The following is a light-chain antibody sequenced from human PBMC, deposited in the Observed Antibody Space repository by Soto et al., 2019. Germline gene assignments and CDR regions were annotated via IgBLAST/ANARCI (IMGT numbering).Light chain of an antibody. Sequence: DIQMNQSPSSLSASVGDRVTITFRASQGISNYLAWYQQKPGKVPKLLIYSASTLQSGVPSRFSGSGSGTDFTLAISSLEPEDVATYYCQKFTSAPFTFGGGTKVDIK. J-gene: IGKJ4*01. CDR3: QKFTSAPFT. CDR2: SAS. CDR1: QGISNY. V-gene: IGKV1-27*01.